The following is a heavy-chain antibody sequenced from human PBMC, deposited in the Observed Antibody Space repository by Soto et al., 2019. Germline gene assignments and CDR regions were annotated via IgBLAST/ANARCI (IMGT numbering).Heavy chain of an antibody. CDR1: GFSLRTSGVG. CDR2: IYWNDDK. Sequence: QITLKESGPTLVKPTQTLTLTCIFSGFSLRTSGVGVGWIRQPPGKALEWLGFIYWNDDKRYSPSLKSRLTITKDTSKNQVALTMTNMDPVDPATYYCAKSGSSGWYGWFDPWGQGTLVTVSS. J-gene: IGHJ5*02. V-gene: IGHV2-5*01. CDR3: AKSGSSGWYGWFDP. D-gene: IGHD6-19*01.